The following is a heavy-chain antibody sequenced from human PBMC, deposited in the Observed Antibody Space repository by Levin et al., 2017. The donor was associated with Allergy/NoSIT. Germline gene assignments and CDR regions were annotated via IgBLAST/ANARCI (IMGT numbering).Heavy chain of an antibody. CDR3: ARHIEGGYYGSGFDY. Sequence: SQTLSLTCTVSGGSISSSTYYWGWIRQPPGKGLEWIGSIYYSGSTYYNPSLKSRVTISVDTSKNQFSLKLSSVTAADTALYYCARHIEGGYYGSGFDYWGQGTLVTVSS. V-gene: IGHV4-39*01. D-gene: IGHD3-10*01. CDR2: IYYSGST. CDR1: GGSISSSTYY. J-gene: IGHJ4*02.